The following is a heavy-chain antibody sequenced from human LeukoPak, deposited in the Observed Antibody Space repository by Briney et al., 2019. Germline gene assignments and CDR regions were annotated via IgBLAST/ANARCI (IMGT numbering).Heavy chain of an antibody. Sequence: GGSLRLSCAASGFNFGEFWMAWVRQTPGMGLEWVADIKEDGSESFYVDSVKGRFTISRDNAKNTLYLQMNSLRAEDTAVYYCARHLNYYLDYWGQGTLVTVSS. CDR3: ARHLNYYLDY. CDR1: GFNFGEFW. J-gene: IGHJ4*02. V-gene: IGHV3-7*01. CDR2: IKEDGSES. D-gene: IGHD3-10*01.